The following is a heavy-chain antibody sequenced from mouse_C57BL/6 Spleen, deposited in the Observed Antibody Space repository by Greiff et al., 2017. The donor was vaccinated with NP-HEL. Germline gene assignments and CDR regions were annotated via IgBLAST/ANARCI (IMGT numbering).Heavy chain of an antibody. CDR2: ISSGGSYT. CDR3: ARHGDLNYFDY. J-gene: IGHJ2*01. Sequence: EVQLQQSGGDLVKPGGSLKLSCAASGFTFSSYGMSWVRQTPDKRLEWVATISSGGSYTYYPDSVKGRFTISRDNAKNTLYLQMSSLKSEDTAMYYCARHGDLNYFDYWGQGTTLTVSS. V-gene: IGHV5-6*01. CDR1: GFTFSSYG.